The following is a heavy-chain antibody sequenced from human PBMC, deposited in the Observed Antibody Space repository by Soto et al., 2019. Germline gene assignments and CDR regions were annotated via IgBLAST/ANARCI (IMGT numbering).Heavy chain of an antibody. Sequence: QLQLQESGPGLVKPSETLSLTCTVSGGSISSSSYYWGWIRQPPGKGLEWIGSIYYSGSTYYNPSLKSRVTISVDTSKNQFSLKLSSVTAADTAVYYCASNYYSSGYYSDYWGQGTLVTVSS. CDR3: ASNYYSSGYYSDY. CDR1: GGSISSSSYY. J-gene: IGHJ4*02. CDR2: IYYSGST. D-gene: IGHD3-22*01. V-gene: IGHV4-39*01.